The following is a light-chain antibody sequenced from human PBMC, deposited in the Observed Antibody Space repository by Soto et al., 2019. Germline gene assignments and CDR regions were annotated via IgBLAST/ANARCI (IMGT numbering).Light chain of an antibody. Sequence: DLQMTQPPSSFSASVGDRVTITCRASHDVSSWLAWYQQKPGKAPRLLIYGASTLQSGVPSRFSGSGSGTDFTLTISSLQPEDFATYYCQQANSPYSFGQGTKLEIK. J-gene: IGKJ2*03. CDR1: HDVSSW. V-gene: IGKV1-12*01. CDR2: GAS. CDR3: QQANSPYS.